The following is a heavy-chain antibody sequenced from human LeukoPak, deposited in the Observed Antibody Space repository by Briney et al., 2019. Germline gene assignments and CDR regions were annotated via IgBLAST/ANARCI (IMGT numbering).Heavy chain of an antibody. J-gene: IGHJ4*02. CDR3: TTDALYYDFWGGYYG. D-gene: IGHD3-3*01. Sequence: GGSLRLSCAASGFTFSNAWMSWVRQAPGKGLEWVGRIKSKTDGGTTDYAAPVKGRFTISRDDSKNTLYLQMNSLKTEDTAVYYCTTDALYYDFWGGYYGWGQGTLVTVSS. V-gene: IGHV3-15*01. CDR1: GFTFSNAW. CDR2: IKSKTDGGTT.